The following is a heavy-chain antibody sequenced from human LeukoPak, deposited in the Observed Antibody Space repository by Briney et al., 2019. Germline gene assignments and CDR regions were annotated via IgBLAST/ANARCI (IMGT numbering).Heavy chain of an antibody. D-gene: IGHD6-13*01. Sequence: ASVKVSCKASGGTFSSYAISWVRQAPGQGLEWMGIINPSGGSTSYAQKFQGRVTMTRDTSTSTVYMELSSLRSEDTAVYYCARDLIAAAGNNWFDPWGQGTLVTVSS. CDR3: ARDLIAAAGNNWFDP. CDR1: GGTFSSYA. J-gene: IGHJ5*02. CDR2: INPSGGST. V-gene: IGHV1-46*01.